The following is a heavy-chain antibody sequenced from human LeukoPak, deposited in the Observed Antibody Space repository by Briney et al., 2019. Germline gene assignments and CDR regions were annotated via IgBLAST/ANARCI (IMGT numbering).Heavy chain of an antibody. CDR1: GGTFSSYA. D-gene: IGHD5-24*01. CDR2: IIPILGIA. Sequence: ASVKVSCKASGGTFSSYAISWVRQAPGQGLEWMGRIIPILGIANYAQKFQGRVTITADKSTSTAYMELSSLRSEDTAVYYCARADKNRGGYNRFDYWGQGTLVTVSS. V-gene: IGHV1-69*04. J-gene: IGHJ4*02. CDR3: ARADKNRGGYNRFDY.